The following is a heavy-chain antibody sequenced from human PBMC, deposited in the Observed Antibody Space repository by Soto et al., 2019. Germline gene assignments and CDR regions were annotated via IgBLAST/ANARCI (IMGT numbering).Heavy chain of an antibody. D-gene: IGHD3-22*01. V-gene: IGHV3-15*01. Sequence: GGSLRLSCAASGFTFSSYAMSWVRQAPGKGLEWVGRIKSKTDGGTTDYAAPVKGRFTISRDDSKNTLYLQMNSLKTEDTAVYYCTTHLNYYDSSGYYYLNWFDPWGQGTLVTVSS. CDR3: TTHLNYYDSSGYYYLNWFDP. J-gene: IGHJ5*02. CDR1: GFTFSSYA. CDR2: IKSKTDGGTT.